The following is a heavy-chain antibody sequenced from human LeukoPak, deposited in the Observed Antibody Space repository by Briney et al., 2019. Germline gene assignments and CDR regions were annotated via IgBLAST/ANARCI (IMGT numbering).Heavy chain of an antibody. CDR2: IYYSGST. V-gene: IGHV4-59*01. J-gene: IGHJ6*03. D-gene: IGHD4-23*01. Sequence: PSETLSPTCTVSGGSISSYYWSWIRQPPGKGLEWIGYIYYSGSTNYNPSLKSRVTISVDTSKNQFSLKLSSVTAADTAVYYCARVGDYGGNFHYYYYYYMDVWGKGATVTVSS. CDR3: ARVGDYGGNFHYYYYYYMDV. CDR1: GGSISSYY.